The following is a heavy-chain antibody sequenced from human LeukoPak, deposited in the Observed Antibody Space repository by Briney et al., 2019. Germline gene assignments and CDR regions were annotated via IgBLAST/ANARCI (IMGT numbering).Heavy chain of an antibody. CDR3: ARVIKLYYARYGAFDI. CDR1: GYTFTSYY. V-gene: IGHV1-46*01. D-gene: IGHD3-10*02. CDR2: INPSGGST. Sequence: GASVKVSCKASGYTFTSYYMHWVRQAPGQGLEWMGIINPSGGSTSYAQKFQGRVTMTRDTSTSTVYMELSSLRSEDTAVYYCARVIKLYYARYGAFDIWGQGTMVTVSS. J-gene: IGHJ3*02.